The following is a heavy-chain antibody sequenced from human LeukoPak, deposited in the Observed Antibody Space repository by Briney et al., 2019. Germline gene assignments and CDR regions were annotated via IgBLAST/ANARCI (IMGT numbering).Heavy chain of an antibody. Sequence: GGSLRLSCAASGFTFSSYAMSWVRQAPGEGLEWVSVISGSGGTTYYADSVKGRFTISRDNSKNTLYLQMNSLRAEDTAVYYCAREIGQLDYWGQGTLVTVSS. CDR2: ISGSGGTT. CDR3: AREIGQLDY. D-gene: IGHD3-16*01. CDR1: GFTFSSYA. J-gene: IGHJ4*02. V-gene: IGHV3-23*01.